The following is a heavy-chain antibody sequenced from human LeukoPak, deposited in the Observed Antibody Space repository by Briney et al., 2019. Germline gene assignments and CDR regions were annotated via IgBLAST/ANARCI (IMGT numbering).Heavy chain of an antibody. D-gene: IGHD5/OR15-5a*01. CDR2: ISSSSSTI. Sequence: GGSLRLSCAASGFTFSSYSMNWARQAPGKGLEWVSYISSSSSTIYYADSVKGRFTISRDNARNSLYLQMNSLRAEDTAVYYCARSRSVSNYKGMDVWGQGTTVTVSS. V-gene: IGHV3-48*04. CDR3: ARSRSVSNYKGMDV. CDR1: GFTFSSYS. J-gene: IGHJ6*02.